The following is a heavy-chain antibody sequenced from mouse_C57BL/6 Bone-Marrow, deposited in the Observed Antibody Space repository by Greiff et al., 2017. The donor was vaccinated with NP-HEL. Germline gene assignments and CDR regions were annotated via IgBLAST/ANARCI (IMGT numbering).Heavy chain of an antibody. J-gene: IGHJ1*03. CDR2: ISDGGSYT. CDR1: GFTFSSYA. V-gene: IGHV5-4*01. CDR3: ARDGFTTVAYWYFDV. Sequence: EVKVVESGGGLVKPGGSLKLSCAASGFTFSSYAMSWVRQTPEKRLEWVATISDGGSYTYYPDNVKGRFTISRDNAKNNLYLQMSHLKSEDTAMYYCARDGFTTVAYWYFDVWGTGTTVTVSS. D-gene: IGHD1-1*01.